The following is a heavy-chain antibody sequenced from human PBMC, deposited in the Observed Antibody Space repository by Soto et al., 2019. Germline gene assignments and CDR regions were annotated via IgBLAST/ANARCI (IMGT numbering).Heavy chain of an antibody. D-gene: IGHD2-2*01. V-gene: IGHV3-21*01. Sequence: PGGSLRLSCAASGFTFSSYSMNWVRQAPGKGLEWVSSISSSSSYIYYADSVKGRFTISRDNAKNSLYLQMNSLRAEDTAVYYCAREGAVGYCSSTSCYGAYYYYMDVWGKGTTVTVSS. CDR1: GFTFSSYS. J-gene: IGHJ6*03. CDR2: ISSSSSYI. CDR3: AREGAVGYCSSTSCYGAYYYYMDV.